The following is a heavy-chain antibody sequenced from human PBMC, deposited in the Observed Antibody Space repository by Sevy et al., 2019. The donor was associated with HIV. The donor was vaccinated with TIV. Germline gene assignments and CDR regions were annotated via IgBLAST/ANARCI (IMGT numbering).Heavy chain of an antibody. V-gene: IGHV6-1*01. D-gene: IGHD1-7*01. J-gene: IGHJ6*02. CDR3: ARGDELNSYYYGMDV. CDR2: TYYRSKWYG. Sequence: SQTLSLTCAISGDSVSSSSAAWNWFRQSPSRGLEWLGRTYYRSKWYGDYEVSVKGRVTINPDTSKTQFSLNLESVTPEDTAVYFCARGDELNSYYYGMDVWGQGTTVTVSS. CDR1: GDSVSSSSAA.